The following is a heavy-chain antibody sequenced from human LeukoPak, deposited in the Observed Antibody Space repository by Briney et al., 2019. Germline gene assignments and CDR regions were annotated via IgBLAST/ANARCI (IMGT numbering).Heavy chain of an antibody. D-gene: IGHD3-10*01. CDR2: IYYSGST. CDR1: GGSISSSSYY. V-gene: IGHV4-39*01. J-gene: IGHJ4*02. Sequence: PSETLSLTRTVSGGSISSSSYYWGWIRQPPGKGLEWIGSIYYSGSTYYNPSLKSRVTISVDTSKNQFSLKLSSVTAADTAVYYCASYYNVVFDYWGQGTLVTVSS. CDR3: ASYYNVVFDY.